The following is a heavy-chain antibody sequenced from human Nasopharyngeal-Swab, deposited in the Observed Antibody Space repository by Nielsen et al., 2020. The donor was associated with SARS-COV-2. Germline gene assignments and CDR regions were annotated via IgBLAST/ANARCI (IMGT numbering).Heavy chain of an antibody. Sequence: GGSLRLSCSASGFTFSSYAMHWVRQAPGKGLEYVSAISSNGGSTYYADSVKGRFTISRDNAKNSLYLQMNSLRAEDTAVYYCAREGSSGWDGPFDYWGQGTLVTVSS. CDR3: AREGSSGWDGPFDY. CDR1: GFTFSSYA. J-gene: IGHJ4*02. V-gene: IGHV3-64*04. D-gene: IGHD6-19*01. CDR2: ISSNGGST.